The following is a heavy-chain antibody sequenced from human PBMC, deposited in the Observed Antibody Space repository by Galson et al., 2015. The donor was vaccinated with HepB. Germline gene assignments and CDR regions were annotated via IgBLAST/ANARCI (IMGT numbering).Heavy chain of an antibody. CDR2: IKQDGSEK. CDR1: GFTFSSYW. V-gene: IGHV3-7*01. D-gene: IGHD2-2*01. Sequence: SLRLSCAASGFTFSSYWMSWVRQAPGKGLEWVANIKQDGSEKYYVDSVKGRFTISRDNAKNSLYLQMNSLRAEDTAVFYCASASYCSSTSCRTPSGAFDIWGQGTMVTVSS. CDR3: ASASYCSSTSCRTPSGAFDI. J-gene: IGHJ3*02.